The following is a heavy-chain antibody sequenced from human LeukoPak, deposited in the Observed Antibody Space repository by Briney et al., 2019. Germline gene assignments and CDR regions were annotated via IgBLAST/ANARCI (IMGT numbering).Heavy chain of an antibody. Sequence: GASVKVSCKASGGTFSSYAISWVRQAPGQGLEWMGGIIPIFGTANYAQKFQGRVTITADESTSTAYMELSSLRSEDTAVYYCARGDFWSGQSSNWFDPWGQGTLVTVSS. CDR2: IIPIFGTA. CDR3: ARGDFWSGQSSNWFDP. J-gene: IGHJ5*02. V-gene: IGHV1-69*13. CDR1: GGTFSSYA. D-gene: IGHD3-3*01.